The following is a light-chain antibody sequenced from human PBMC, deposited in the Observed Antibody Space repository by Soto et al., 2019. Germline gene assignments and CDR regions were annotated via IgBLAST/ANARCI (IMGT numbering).Light chain of an antibody. CDR3: SSYAGSNNPYV. V-gene: IGLV2-8*01. CDR2: EVS. Sequence: QSALTQPPSASGSPGQSVTISCTGTSSDVGGYNYVSWYQQHPGKAPKLMIYEVSKRPSGVPDRFSGSKSGNTASLTDSGLQAEDEADYYCSSYAGSNNPYVFGTGTKVTVL. CDR1: SSDVGGYNY. J-gene: IGLJ1*01.